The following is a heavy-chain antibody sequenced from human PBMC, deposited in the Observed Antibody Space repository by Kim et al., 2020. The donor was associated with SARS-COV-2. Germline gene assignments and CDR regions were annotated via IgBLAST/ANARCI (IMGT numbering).Heavy chain of an antibody. D-gene: IGHD1-26*01. CDR2: INPSGGST. J-gene: IGHJ4*02. CDR3: ARVGAPSRGGRDFDY. V-gene: IGHV1-46*01. CDR1: GYTFTSYY. Sequence: ASVKVSCKASGYTFTSYYMHWVRQAPGQGLEWMGIINPSGGSTSYAQKFQGRVTMTRDTSTSTVYMELSSLRSEDTAVYYCARVGAPSRGGRDFDYWGQGTLVTVSS.